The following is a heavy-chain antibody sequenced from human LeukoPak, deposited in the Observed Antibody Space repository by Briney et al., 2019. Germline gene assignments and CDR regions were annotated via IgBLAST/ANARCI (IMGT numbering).Heavy chain of an antibody. CDR1: GYTFTDHA. J-gene: IGHJ4*02. Sequence: ASVKVSCKASGYTFTDHAMHWVRQAPGQRLEWMGWINAVNGNTKYSQNFQGRVTITRDTSATTAYMELSSLRSEDTAVYYCARGGSGSYIIDYWGQGTLVTVSS. CDR3: ARGGSGSYIIDY. D-gene: IGHD1-26*01. CDR2: INAVNGNT. V-gene: IGHV1-3*01.